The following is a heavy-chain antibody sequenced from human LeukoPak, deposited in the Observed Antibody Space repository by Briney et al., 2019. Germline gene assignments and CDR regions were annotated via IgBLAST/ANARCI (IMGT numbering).Heavy chain of an antibody. V-gene: IGHV3-30*18. Sequence: PGRSLRLSCAASGFTFSSYGMHWVRQAPGKGLEWVAVISYDGSNKYYADSVKGRFTISRDNSKNTLYLQMNSLRAEDTAVYYCAKVPRGSYYDSGSYYDYWGQGTLVTVSS. J-gene: IGHJ4*02. CDR1: GFTFSSYG. CDR3: AKVPRGSYYDSGSYYDY. D-gene: IGHD3-10*01. CDR2: ISYDGSNK.